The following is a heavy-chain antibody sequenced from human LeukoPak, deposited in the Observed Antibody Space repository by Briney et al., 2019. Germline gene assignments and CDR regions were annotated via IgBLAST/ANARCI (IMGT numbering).Heavy chain of an antibody. CDR3: ARARVIAGYNWFDP. CDR1: GYTFTGYY. Sequence: ASVKVSCKASGYTFTGYYMHWVRQAPGQGLEWMGWINPNSGGTNYAQKFQGRVTMTRDTSISTAYMELSRLRSDNTAVYYCARARVIAGYNWFDPWGQGTLVTVSS. J-gene: IGHJ5*02. V-gene: IGHV1-2*02. CDR2: INPNSGGT. D-gene: IGHD6-13*01.